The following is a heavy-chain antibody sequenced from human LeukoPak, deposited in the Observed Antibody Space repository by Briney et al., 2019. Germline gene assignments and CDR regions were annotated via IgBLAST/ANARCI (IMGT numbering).Heavy chain of an antibody. Sequence: GGSLRLSCAASEFTFSNYAMHWVRQAPGEGLEWVTGISYDGNKIYYTDSVKGRLTISGDNSKSTLYLQMNSLGVEDAAVYYCARGAGGSSGWSTIRYFDYWGQGTLVTISS. CDR1: EFTFSNYA. CDR2: ISYDGNKI. CDR3: ARGAGGSSGWSTIRYFDY. V-gene: IGHV3-30-3*01. J-gene: IGHJ4*02. D-gene: IGHD6-13*01.